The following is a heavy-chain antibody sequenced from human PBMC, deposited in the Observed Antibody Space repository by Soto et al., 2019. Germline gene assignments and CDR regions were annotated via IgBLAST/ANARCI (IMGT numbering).Heavy chain of an antibody. CDR1: VYTFTSYG. CDR3: AIRYSSSWYPDNNWFDP. CDR2: ISAYNGNT. D-gene: IGHD6-13*01. Sequence: ASVTVSCKASVYTFTSYGISWVRQAPGQGLEWMGWISAYNGNTNYAQKLQGRVTMTTDTSTSTAYMELRSLRSDDTAVYYCAIRYSSSWYPDNNWFDPWGQGTLVTVSS. J-gene: IGHJ5*02. V-gene: IGHV1-18*04.